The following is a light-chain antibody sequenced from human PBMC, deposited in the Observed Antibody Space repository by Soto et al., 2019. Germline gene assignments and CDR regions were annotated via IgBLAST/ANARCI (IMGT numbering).Light chain of an antibody. Sequence: QSVLTQPPSASGTPGQRVTISCSGSSSNIGGNTVNWYQQLPGTAPRLLIYNDRQRPSGVPDRFSASKSGTSASLAISGLQSEDEAEYYCATWDASLSLLYVFGTGTKGTVL. CDR3: ATWDASLSLLYV. V-gene: IGLV1-44*01. J-gene: IGLJ1*01. CDR2: NDR. CDR1: SSNIGGNT.